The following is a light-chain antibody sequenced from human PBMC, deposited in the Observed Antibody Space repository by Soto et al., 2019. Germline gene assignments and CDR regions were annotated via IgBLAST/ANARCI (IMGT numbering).Light chain of an antibody. V-gene: IGLV2-14*01. CDR2: DVS. CDR1: SSDVGGYNY. Sequence: QSVLTQPASVSGSPGQSITISCTGTSSDVGGYNYVSWYQQHPGKAPKLMIYDVSNRPSGVSNRFSGSKSGNTASPTISGLQAEDEADYYCSSYTSSITPYDFGTGTKVTVL. CDR3: SSYTSSITPYD. J-gene: IGLJ1*01.